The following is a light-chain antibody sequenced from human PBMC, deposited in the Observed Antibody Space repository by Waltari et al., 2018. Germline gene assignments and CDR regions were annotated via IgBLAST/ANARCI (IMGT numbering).Light chain of an antibody. CDR2: LGS. V-gene: IGKV2-28*01. CDR3: MQALQSPPT. Sequence: DRVMTQSALSLPVTVGVAVSVSCMSRQRLLFSNGSNYLDWYLQKPGQSPQLLIYLGSNRASGVPDRFSGSGSGTDFTLKITRVEAEDVGVYYCMQALQSPPTFGGGTKVDIK. J-gene: IGKJ4*01. CDR1: QRLLFSNGSNY.